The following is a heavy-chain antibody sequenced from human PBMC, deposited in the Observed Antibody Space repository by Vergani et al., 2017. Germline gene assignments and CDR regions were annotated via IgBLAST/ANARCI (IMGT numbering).Heavy chain of an antibody. J-gene: IGHJ4*02. CDR3: ARDLSYSTAWPFFDS. Sequence: EVQVVQSGGGLVKPGGSLRLSCETSGFIFSDYNLNWVRQAPGSGLEWVASISGRSSYVNYAVSVKGRFTISRDNSKTLYLQMDSLRVEDTAMYFCARDLSYSTAWPFFDSRGQGTLVTVSS. V-gene: IGHV3-21*02. CDR1: GFIFSDYN. CDR2: ISGRSSYV. D-gene: IGHD4-11*01.